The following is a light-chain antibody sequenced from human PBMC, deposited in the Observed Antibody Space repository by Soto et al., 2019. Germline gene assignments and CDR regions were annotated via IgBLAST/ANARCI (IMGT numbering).Light chain of an antibody. CDR3: QQYVSSRT. Sequence: EIVLTQSPGTLSLSPGERATLSCRASQSVTNNYLAWYQQKPGQGPRLLIYGVSSRATGIPDRFSGSGSGTDFTLTISRLEPEDFAVYYCQQYVSSRTFGQGTKVEIK. V-gene: IGKV3-20*01. CDR2: GVS. J-gene: IGKJ1*01. CDR1: QSVTNNY.